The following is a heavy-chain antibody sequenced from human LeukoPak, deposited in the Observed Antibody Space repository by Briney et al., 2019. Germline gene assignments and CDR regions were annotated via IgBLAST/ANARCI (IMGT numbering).Heavy chain of an antibody. CDR2: INADSSTI. Sequence: GGSLRLSCAASGFTFSTYNMNWVRQAPGKGLEWIPYINADSSTIQYADSVRGRFTTSRDNAKNSLYLQMNSLRAEDTAVYYCVRDNSRGQSLGVIYWGQGSLVTVSS. V-gene: IGHV3-48*01. CDR1: GFTFSTYN. D-gene: IGHD3-22*01. J-gene: IGHJ4*02. CDR3: VRDNSRGQSLGVIY.